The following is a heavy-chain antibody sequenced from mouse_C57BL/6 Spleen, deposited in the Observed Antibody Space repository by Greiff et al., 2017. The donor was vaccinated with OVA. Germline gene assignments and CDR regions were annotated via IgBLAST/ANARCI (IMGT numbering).Heavy chain of an antibody. V-gene: IGHV1-54*01. D-gene: IGHD4-1*01. CDR3: ARHWDEAFFAY. CDR2: INPGSGGT. CDR1: GYAFTNYL. Sequence: VMLVESGAELVRPGTSVKVSCKASGYAFTNYLIEWVKQRPGQGLEWIGVINPGSGGTNYNEKFKGKATLTADKSSSTAYMQLSSLTSEDSAVYFCARHWDEAFFAYWGQGTLVTVSA. J-gene: IGHJ3*01.